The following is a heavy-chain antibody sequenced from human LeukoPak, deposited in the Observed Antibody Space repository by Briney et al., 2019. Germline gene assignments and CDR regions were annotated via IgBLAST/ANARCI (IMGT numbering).Heavy chain of an antibody. Sequence: SVKVSCKASGGTFSSYGITWVRQAPGQGLEWMGGIIPIFGTANYAQNFQGRVTITADESTSTAYMELSSLRSEDTAVYYCAREVRPGIAVTGQGRDDAFDIWGQGTMVTVSS. V-gene: IGHV1-69*13. CDR2: IIPIFGTA. J-gene: IGHJ3*02. CDR1: GGTFSSYG. CDR3: AREVRPGIAVTGQGRDDAFDI. D-gene: IGHD6-19*01.